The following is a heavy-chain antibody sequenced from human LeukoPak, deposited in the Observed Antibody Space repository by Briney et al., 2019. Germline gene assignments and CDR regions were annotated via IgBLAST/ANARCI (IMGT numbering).Heavy chain of an antibody. Sequence: PGGSLRLSCAASGFTFSSYSMSWVRQAPGKGLEWVSSISSSSSYIYYADSVKGRFTISRDNAKNSLYLQMNSLRAEDTAVYYCAKNREMATYHFDYWGQGTLVTVSS. V-gene: IGHV3-21*01. D-gene: IGHD5-24*01. J-gene: IGHJ4*02. CDR1: GFTFSSYS. CDR3: AKNREMATYHFDY. CDR2: ISSSSSYI.